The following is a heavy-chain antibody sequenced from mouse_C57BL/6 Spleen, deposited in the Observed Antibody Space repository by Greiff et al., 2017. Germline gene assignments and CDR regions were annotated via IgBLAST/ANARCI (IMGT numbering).Heavy chain of an antibody. CDR2: IYPGDGDT. J-gene: IGHJ3*01. CDR3: ARDSNLAWFAY. V-gene: IGHV1-82*01. Sequence: VQLQQSGPELVKPGASVKISCKASGYAFSSSWMNWVKQRPGKGLEWIGRIYPGDGDTNYNGKFKGKATLTADKSSSTAYMQLSSLTSEDSAVYFCARDSNLAWFAYWGQGTLVTVSA. D-gene: IGHD2-5*01. CDR1: GYAFSSSW.